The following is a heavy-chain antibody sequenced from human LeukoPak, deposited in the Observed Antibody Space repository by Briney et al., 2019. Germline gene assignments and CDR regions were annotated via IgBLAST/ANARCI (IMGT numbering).Heavy chain of an antibody. Sequence: GGSLRLSCAASGFTFSSYGMHWVRQAPGKGLEWGAVIWYDGSNKYYADSVKGRFTISRDNSKNTLYLQMNSLRAEDTAVYYCARDRYCSSTSCYITIDYWGQGTLVTVSS. V-gene: IGHV3-33*01. CDR3: ARDRYCSSTSCYITIDY. CDR1: GFTFSSYG. CDR2: IWYDGSNK. J-gene: IGHJ4*02. D-gene: IGHD2-2*02.